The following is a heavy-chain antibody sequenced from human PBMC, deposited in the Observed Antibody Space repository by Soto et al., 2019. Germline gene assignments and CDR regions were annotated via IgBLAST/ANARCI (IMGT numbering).Heavy chain of an antibody. CDR2: IYPGDSDT. J-gene: IGHJ6*02. Sequence: GESLKISCDGSGYSFTIDCIGLVLQMPGKGLEWMGIIYPGDSDTRYSPSFQCQVTISADKSISTAYLQWSSLKASDTAMYYCARRADYGDYDGGYGMDAWGQGTTVTVSS. CDR1: GYSFTIDC. D-gene: IGHD4-17*01. V-gene: IGHV5-51*01. CDR3: ARRADYGDYDGGYGMDA.